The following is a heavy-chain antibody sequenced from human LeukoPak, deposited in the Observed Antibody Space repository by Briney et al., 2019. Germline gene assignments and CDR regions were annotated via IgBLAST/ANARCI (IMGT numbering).Heavy chain of an antibody. D-gene: IGHD2-15*01. V-gene: IGHV3-74*01. CDR1: EFTFSSHW. Sequence: GGSLRLPCAASEFTFSSHWMHWVRQAPGKGLVWVSRIKSDGSSTSYADSVKGRFTISRDNARNTLYLQMNSLRAEDTAVYYCARGYCSGGSCYSWFDYWGQGTLVSVSS. J-gene: IGHJ4*02. CDR3: ARGYCSGGSCYSWFDY. CDR2: IKSDGSST.